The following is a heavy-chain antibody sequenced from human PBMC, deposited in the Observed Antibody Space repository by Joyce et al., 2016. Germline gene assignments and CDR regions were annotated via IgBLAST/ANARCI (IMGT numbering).Heavy chain of an antibody. CDR1: GFIFSLYN. D-gene: IGHD4-17*01. CDR3: VRRVYGDYGGDFDY. CDR2: ISSTNSPI. J-gene: IGHJ4*02. Sequence: EVQLVESGGGVVQPGGSLRLSCAASGFIFSLYNMNWVRQAPGKGLEWISYISSTNSPIYYADSVKGRFTISRDNTNNSLYLQMNSLRAEDTAVYYCVRRVYGDYGGDFDYWGQGTLVTVSS. V-gene: IGHV3-48*01.